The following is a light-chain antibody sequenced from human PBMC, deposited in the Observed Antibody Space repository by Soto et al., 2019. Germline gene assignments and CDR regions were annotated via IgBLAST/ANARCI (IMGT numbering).Light chain of an antibody. CDR3: QQSHSTPRT. CDR2: AAS. J-gene: IGKJ4*01. V-gene: IGKV1-39*01. Sequence: IQMTQSACSLSASVGDRGTITTRASQSITNYLNWYQQTPGKAPKLLISAASSLQSGVPSRFSGSGSGTDFTLTISSLQPEDFAIYYCQQSHSTPRTFGGGTKVDIK. CDR1: QSITNY.